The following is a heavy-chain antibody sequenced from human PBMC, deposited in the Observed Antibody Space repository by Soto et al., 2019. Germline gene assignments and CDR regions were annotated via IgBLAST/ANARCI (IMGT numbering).Heavy chain of an antibody. CDR2: IYHTGDT. D-gene: IGHD4-4*01. V-gene: IGHV4-38-2*02. CDR1: SYSISSGFF. Sequence: PSETLSLTCVVSSYSISSGFFWAWIRQPPGKGLEWVGSIYHTGDTHYNPSLRSQVSMSVDTSKNHFSLRLTYLTAADTAVYFSARDTNSMDIWGQGILVTVSS. CDR3: ARDTNSMDI. J-gene: IGHJ4*02.